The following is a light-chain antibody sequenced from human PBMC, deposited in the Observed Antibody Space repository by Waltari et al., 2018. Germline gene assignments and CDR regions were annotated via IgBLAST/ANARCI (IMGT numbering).Light chain of an antibody. CDR2: DAV. V-gene: IGLV2-11*01. CDR1: NRDVGSDDS. CDR3: CSYAGNYKFV. Sequence: QSVLTQPRSVSGSPGQSVTISCTGTNRDVGSDDSVSWYQQNAGKAPKLVFYDAVRRPAGVPYRFSCSKYGATASLTISGLQAEDEADYYCCSYAGNYKFVFGGGTKVTVL. J-gene: IGLJ2*01.